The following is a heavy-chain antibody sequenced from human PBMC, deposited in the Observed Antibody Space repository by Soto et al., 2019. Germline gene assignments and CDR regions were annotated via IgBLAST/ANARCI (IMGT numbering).Heavy chain of an antibody. J-gene: IGHJ3*02. CDR2: IYPGDSDT. CDR3: ARQRYYYDSSGSDPEAFDI. Sequence: GESLKISCNGSGYSFTIYWIGWVRQMPGKGLEWMGIIYPGDSDTRYSPSFQGQVTISADKSISTAYLQWSSLKASDTAMYYCARQRYYYDSSGSDPEAFDIWGQGTMVTVSS. D-gene: IGHD3-22*01. CDR1: GYSFTIYW. V-gene: IGHV5-51*01.